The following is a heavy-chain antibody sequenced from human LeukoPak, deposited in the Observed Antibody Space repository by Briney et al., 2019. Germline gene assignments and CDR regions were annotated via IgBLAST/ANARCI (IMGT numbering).Heavy chain of an antibody. CDR3: TTREIVVEPAQTSMVRGVLWRSDF. J-gene: IGHJ4*01. V-gene: IGHV1-69*04. CDR1: GGTFSSYA. Sequence: GASVMVSCKASGGTFSSYAISWVRQAPGQGLEWMGRIIPILGIANYAQKFQGRVTITADKSTSTAYMELRSLRSEDTAVYYCTTREIVVEPAQTSMVRGVLWRSDFWGHGTLVTVSS. D-gene: IGHD3-10*01. CDR2: IIPILGIA.